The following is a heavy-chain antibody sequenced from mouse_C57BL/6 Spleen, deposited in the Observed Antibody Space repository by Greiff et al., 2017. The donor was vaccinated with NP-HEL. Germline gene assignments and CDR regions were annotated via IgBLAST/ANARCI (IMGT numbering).Heavy chain of an antibody. Sequence: EVHLVESGGDLVKPGGSLKLSCAASGFTFSSYGMSWVRQTPDKRLEWVATISSGGSYTYYPDSVKGRFTISRDNAKNTLYLQMSSLKSEDTAMYYCARLYDYDFDYWGQGTTLTVSS. J-gene: IGHJ2*01. V-gene: IGHV5-6*01. D-gene: IGHD2-4*01. CDR2: ISSGGSYT. CDR3: ARLYDYDFDY. CDR1: GFTFSSYG.